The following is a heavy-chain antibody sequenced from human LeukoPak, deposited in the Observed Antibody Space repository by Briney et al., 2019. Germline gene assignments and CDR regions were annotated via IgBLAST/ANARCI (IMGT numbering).Heavy chain of an antibody. V-gene: IGHV4-59*08. CDR3: ARTLEWLHSRYLDL. CDR2: IYYTGRT. J-gene: IGHJ2*01. CDR1: ADSISNLY. Sequence: PSETLSLTCTVSADSISNLYRSWIRQPPGKGLEWIGDIYYTGRTNYNPSLKSRVTISVDTSKNQFSLKLSSVTAADTAVYYCARTLEWLHSRYLDLWGRGTLVTVSS. D-gene: IGHD3-3*01.